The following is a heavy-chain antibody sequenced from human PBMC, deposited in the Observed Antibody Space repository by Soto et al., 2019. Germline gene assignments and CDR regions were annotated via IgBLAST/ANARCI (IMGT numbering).Heavy chain of an antibody. V-gene: IGHV1-69*06. J-gene: IGHJ4*02. D-gene: IGHD2-15*01. CDR2: IIPIFGTA. Sequence: SVKVSCKASGGTFSSYAISWVRQAPGQGLEWMGGIIPIFGTANYAQKFQGRVTITADKSTSTAYMELSSLRSEDTAVYYCARGPRLVAATAAPPYFHYLRQGPLVTFSS. CDR3: ARGPRLVAATAAPPYFHY. CDR1: GGTFSSYA.